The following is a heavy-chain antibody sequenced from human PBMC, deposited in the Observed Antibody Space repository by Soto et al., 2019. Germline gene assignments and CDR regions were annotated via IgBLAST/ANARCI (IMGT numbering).Heavy chain of an antibody. CDR2: VTADGGT. CDR1: GLTVSSHA. Sequence: EVQVLESGGGLVQPGGSLRLSCEGSGLTVSSHAMTWIRQAPGKGPEWVSTVTADGGTYYADSVKGRFAMSRDTSENTLYLQMNSLGAEDTAAYYCAPHVSCSGGSCQYDAFAIRGQGTMVTFSS. V-gene: IGHV3-23*01. CDR3: APHVSCSGGSCQYDAFAI. J-gene: IGHJ3*02. D-gene: IGHD2-15*01.